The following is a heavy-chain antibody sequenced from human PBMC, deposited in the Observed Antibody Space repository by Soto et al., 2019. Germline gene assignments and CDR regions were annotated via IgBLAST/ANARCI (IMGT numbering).Heavy chain of an antibody. V-gene: IGHV3-33*01. Sequence: GGSLRLSCAASGFTFSSNGMHWVRQAPGKGLEWVAVIWYDGSNKYYADSVEGRFTISRDNSKNTLYLQMNSLRAEDTAVYYCARWGNNKKLDYWGQGALVTVSS. D-gene: IGHD3-16*01. CDR1: GFTFSSNG. J-gene: IGHJ4*02. CDR2: IWYDGSNK. CDR3: ARWGNNKKLDY.